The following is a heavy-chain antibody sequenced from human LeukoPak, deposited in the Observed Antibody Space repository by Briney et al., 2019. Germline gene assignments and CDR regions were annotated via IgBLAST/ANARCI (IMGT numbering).Heavy chain of an antibody. D-gene: IGHD4-17*01. CDR1: GFTVSSNY. CDR3: ARGATTTVTTDY. Sequence: RGSLRLSCAASGFTVSSNYMSWVRQAPGKGLEWVSVIYSGDITYYADSVKGRFTISRDNSKNTLYLQMNSLGAEDTAVYYCARGATTTVTTDYWGQGTLVTVSS. V-gene: IGHV3-66*01. J-gene: IGHJ4*02. CDR2: IYSGDIT.